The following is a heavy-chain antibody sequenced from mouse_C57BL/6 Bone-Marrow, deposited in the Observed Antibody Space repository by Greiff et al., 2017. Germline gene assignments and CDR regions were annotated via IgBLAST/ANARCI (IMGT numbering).Heavy chain of an antibody. Sequence: QVQLQQSGAELAKPGASVKLSCKASGYTFTNYWMHWVKQTPGQGLEWIGYINPSSGYTKYHQKFKDKATLTADKSSSTVYMQLSSLTYEDSAVYYCASPSLSWYVDVWGTGTTATVSS. CDR1: GYTFTNYW. CDR3: ASPSLSWYVDV. CDR2: INPSSGYT. J-gene: IGHJ1*03. V-gene: IGHV1-7*01. D-gene: IGHD6-5*01.